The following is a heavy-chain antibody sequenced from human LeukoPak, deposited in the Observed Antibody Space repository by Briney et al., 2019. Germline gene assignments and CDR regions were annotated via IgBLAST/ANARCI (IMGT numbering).Heavy chain of an antibody. CDR2: IYHSGST. CDR3: ARVYYDSSGYSLYYFDY. J-gene: IGHJ4*02. CDR1: GYSISSGYY. Sequence: SETLSLTCTVAGYSISSGYYWGWLRQPPGKGLEWIGYIYHSGSTYYNPSLKSRVTISVDRSKNQFSLKLSSVTAADTAVYYCARVYYDSSGYSLYYFDYWGQGTLVTVSS. V-gene: IGHV4-38-2*02. D-gene: IGHD3-22*01.